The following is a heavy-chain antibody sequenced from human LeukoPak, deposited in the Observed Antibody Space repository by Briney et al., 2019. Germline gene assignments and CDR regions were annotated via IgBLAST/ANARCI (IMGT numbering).Heavy chain of an antibody. Sequence: SETLSLTCTVPDGSISNYFWSWIRQPPGKGLEWIGYIYYTGMTNSNPSLKSRVTISMDTSKNQFSLNLRSVTAADTAIYYCTRHGRMVIMSKFSTGIDQWGQGTLVTVSS. CDR3: TRHGRMVIMSKFSTGIDQ. D-gene: IGHD2-8*01. V-gene: IGHV4-59*08. J-gene: IGHJ4*02. CDR1: DGSISNYF. CDR2: IYYTGMT.